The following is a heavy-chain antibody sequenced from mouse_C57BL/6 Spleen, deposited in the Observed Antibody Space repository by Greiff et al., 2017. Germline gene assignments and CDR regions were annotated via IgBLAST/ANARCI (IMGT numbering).Heavy chain of an antibody. V-gene: IGHV3-6*01. CDR1: GYSITSGYY. J-gene: IGHJ2*01. D-gene: IGHD1-1*01. CDR3: ARGYYGSFDY. Sequence: EVQLQQSGPGLVKPSQSLSLTCSVTGYSITSGYYWNWIRQFPGNHLEWMGYISYDGSNNYNPSLKNPISITRDTSKNQFFLKLNSVTKEDTATYDCARGYYGSFDYWGQGTTLTVSS. CDR2: ISYDGSN.